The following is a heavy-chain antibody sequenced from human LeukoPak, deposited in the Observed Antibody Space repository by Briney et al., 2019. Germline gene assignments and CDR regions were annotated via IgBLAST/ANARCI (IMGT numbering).Heavy chain of an antibody. CDR3: ARRWNYGRNYYIDV. CDR1: GGSFSHYY. D-gene: IGHD1-7*01. V-gene: IGHV4-34*01. CDR2: INDGGTI. Sequence: SETLSLTCAVYGGSFSHYYWSWIRQSPRMGLEWIAEINDGGTINYNPYLMSRVTISLDKYKNQFSLKLSSATAADTAVYYCARRWNYGRNYYIDVWGKGATVSVSS. J-gene: IGHJ6*03.